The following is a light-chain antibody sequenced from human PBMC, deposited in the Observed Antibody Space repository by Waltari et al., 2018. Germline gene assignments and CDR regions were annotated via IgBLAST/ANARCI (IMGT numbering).Light chain of an antibody. J-gene: IGKJ3*01. V-gene: IGKV3-11*01. Sequence: EIVLTQSPATLSLSPGESATLSCRASQSVSSYLAWYQQKPGQAPRLLIYESSNRATGIPARFSGSGSGTDFTLTISSLEPEDFAVYYCQQRSNWPSGTFGPGTKVDIK. CDR2: ESS. CDR1: QSVSSY. CDR3: QQRSNWPSGT.